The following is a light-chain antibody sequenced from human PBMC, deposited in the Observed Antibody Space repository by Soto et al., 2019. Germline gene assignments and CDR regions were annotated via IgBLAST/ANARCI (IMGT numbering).Light chain of an antibody. CDR2: GAS. CDR3: QQYNNWPPWT. CDR1: QSVSNN. J-gene: IGKJ1*01. Sequence: EIVMTQSPATLSVSPGERATLSCRASQSVSNNLAWYQQKAGQAPRLLIYGASTRATGIPARFSGSGSGTEFTLTISGLQSEDFAVYYCQQYNNWPPWTFGQGTNVEVK. V-gene: IGKV3-15*01.